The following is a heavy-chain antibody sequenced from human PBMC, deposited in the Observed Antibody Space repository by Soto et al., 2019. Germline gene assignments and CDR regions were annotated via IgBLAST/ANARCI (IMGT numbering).Heavy chain of an antibody. D-gene: IGHD2-15*01. CDR2: IYHSGST. CDR3: ARYCGGGSCYLGAFDI. J-gene: IGHJ3*02. CDR1: GVSINSANW. V-gene: IGHV4-4*02. Sequence: QMQLQESGPGLVKPSGTLSLTCTVSGVSINSANWWTWVRQSPGKGLEWIGEIYHSGSTNFNPYLKSRVTISVDNSKTQCYLELTSVTAADTAVYYCARYCGGGSCYLGAFDIWGQGTMVTVSS.